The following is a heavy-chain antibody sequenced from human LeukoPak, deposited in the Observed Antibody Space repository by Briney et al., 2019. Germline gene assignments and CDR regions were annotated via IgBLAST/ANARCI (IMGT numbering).Heavy chain of an antibody. Sequence: GGSLRLSCAASGFIFNDYWMSWVRQAPNKGLEWVANINEVGSEIYYLDSVKGRFTISRDNAKNSLYLQMNSLRAEDTAVYYCATGVYYLDNWGQGTLVTVSS. CDR1: GFIFNDYW. J-gene: IGHJ4*02. V-gene: IGHV3-7*01. D-gene: IGHD2-8*01. CDR2: INEVGSEI. CDR3: ATGVYYLDN.